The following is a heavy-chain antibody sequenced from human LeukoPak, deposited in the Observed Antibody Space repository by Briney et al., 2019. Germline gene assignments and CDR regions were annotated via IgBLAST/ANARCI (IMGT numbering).Heavy chain of an antibody. CDR3: ARRGFYDTSGYLFDY. J-gene: IGHJ4*02. CDR2: ISTSGSGI. CDR1: GFIFSRYE. D-gene: IGHD3-22*01. V-gene: IGHV3-48*03. Sequence: GGSLRLSCVASGFIFSRYEMNWVRQAPGKGLEWVSCISTSGSGIYYADSVKGRFTISRDNAKNSLYLQMNSLRAEDTAVYYCARRGFYDTSGYLFDYWGQGTLVTVSS.